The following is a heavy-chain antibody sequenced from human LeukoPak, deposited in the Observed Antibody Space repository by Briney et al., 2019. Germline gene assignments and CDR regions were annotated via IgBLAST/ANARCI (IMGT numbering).Heavy chain of an antibody. J-gene: IGHJ6*02. CDR1: GGSFSGYY. V-gene: IGHV4-34*01. CDR3: ARGVLRYFDWLFAYYYGMDV. Sequence: SETLSLTCAVYGGSFSGYYWSWIRQPPGKGLEWIGEINHSGSTNYNPSLKSRVTISEDTSKNQFSLKLSSVTAADTAVYYCARGVLRYFDWLFAYYYGMDVWGQGTTVTVSS. D-gene: IGHD3-9*01. CDR2: INHSGST.